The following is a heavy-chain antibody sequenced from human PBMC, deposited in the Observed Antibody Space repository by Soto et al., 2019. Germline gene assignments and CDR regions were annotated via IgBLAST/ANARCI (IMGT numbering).Heavy chain of an antibody. Sequence: QVQLVQSGAEVKKPGSSVKVSCKASGGTFSTYAISWVRQAPGQGLGWMGGIIPVFVTPKYAQKFQGRVTITADESASTVYLELSSLRSEDTAVYYCARHWGFGTGYYFDFWGQGTLVTVSS. CDR1: GGTFSTYA. CDR2: IIPVFVTP. J-gene: IGHJ4*02. D-gene: IGHD3-10*01. V-gene: IGHV1-69*01. CDR3: ARHWGFGTGYYFDF.